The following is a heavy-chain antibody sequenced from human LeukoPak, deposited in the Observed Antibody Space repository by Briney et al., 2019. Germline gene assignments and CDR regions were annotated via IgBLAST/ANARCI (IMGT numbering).Heavy chain of an antibody. CDR3: ARGSGSPSFRFDY. Sequence: PSETLSLTCAVYGGSFSGYYWSWIRQPAGKGLEWIGRIYTSGSTNYNPSLKSRVTISVDTSKNQFSLKLSSVTAADTAVYYCARGSGSPSFRFDYWGQGTLVTVSS. V-gene: IGHV4-59*10. D-gene: IGHD3-10*01. J-gene: IGHJ4*02. CDR2: IYTSGST. CDR1: GGSFSGYY.